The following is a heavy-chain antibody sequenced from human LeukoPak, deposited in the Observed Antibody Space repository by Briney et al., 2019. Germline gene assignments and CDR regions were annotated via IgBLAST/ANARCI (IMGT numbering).Heavy chain of an antibody. Sequence: GGSLRLSCAASGFTFSSYGMHWVRQAPGKGLEWVAVIWYDGSNKYYADSVKGRFTISRDNSKNTLYLQMNSLRAEDTAVYYCAKDGNTAMAPYYFDYWGQGTLVTVSS. CDR1: GFTFSSYG. CDR2: IWYDGSNK. D-gene: IGHD5-18*01. J-gene: IGHJ4*02. CDR3: AKDGNTAMAPYYFDY. V-gene: IGHV3-33*06.